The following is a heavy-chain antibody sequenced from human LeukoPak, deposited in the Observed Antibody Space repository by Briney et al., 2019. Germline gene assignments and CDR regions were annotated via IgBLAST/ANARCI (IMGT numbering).Heavy chain of an antibody. J-gene: IGHJ5*02. V-gene: IGHV4-34*01. CDR2: INHSGST. Sequence: SETLSLTCAVYGGSFSGYYWSWIRQPPGKGLEWIGEINHSGSTNYNPSLKSRVTISVDTSKNQFSLKLSSVTAADTAVYYCARDVVPGTNWFDPWGRGTLVTVSS. CDR1: GGSFSGYY. D-gene: IGHD2-2*01. CDR3: ARDVVPGTNWFDP.